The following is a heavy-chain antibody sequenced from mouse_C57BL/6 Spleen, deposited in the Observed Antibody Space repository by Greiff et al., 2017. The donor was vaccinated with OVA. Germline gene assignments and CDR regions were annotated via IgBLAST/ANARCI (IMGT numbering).Heavy chain of an antibody. CDR3: AGGYDYDGGFAY. J-gene: IGHJ3*01. Sequence: QVQLQQPGAELVKPGASVKLSCKASGYTFTSYWMHWVKQRPGQGLEWIGMIHPNSGSTNYNEKFKSKATLTVDKSSSTAYMQLSSLTSEDSAVYDCAGGYDYDGGFAYWGQGTLVTVSA. CDR2: IHPNSGST. CDR1: GYTFTSYW. V-gene: IGHV1-64*01. D-gene: IGHD2-4*01.